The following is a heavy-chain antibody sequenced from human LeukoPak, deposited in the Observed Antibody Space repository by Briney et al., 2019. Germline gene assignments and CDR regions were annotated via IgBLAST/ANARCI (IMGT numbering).Heavy chain of an antibody. D-gene: IGHD3-9*01. CDR1: GGTFSSYA. CDR2: IIPIFGTA. V-gene: IGHV1-69*06. Sequence: EASVTVSCKASGGTFSSYAISWVRQAPGQGLEWMGGIIPIFGTANYAQKFQGRVTITADKSTSTAYMELSSLRSEDTAVYYCARSREPPYDILTGYIVWGQGTLVTVSS. J-gene: IGHJ4*02. CDR3: ARSREPPYDILTGYIV.